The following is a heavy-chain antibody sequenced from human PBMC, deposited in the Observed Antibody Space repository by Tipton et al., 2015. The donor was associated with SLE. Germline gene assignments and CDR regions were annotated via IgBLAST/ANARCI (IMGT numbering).Heavy chain of an antibody. D-gene: IGHD1-26*01. CDR2: IYYSGST. Sequence: TLSPTCTVSGGSISSSSYYWGWIRQPPGKGLEWIGSIYYSGSTYYNPSLKSRVTISVDTSKNQFSLKLSSVTAADTAVYYCARDPSRYSGSQSPFDYWGQGTLVTVSS. CDR3: ARDPSRYSGSQSPFDY. V-gene: IGHV4-39*07. J-gene: IGHJ4*02. CDR1: GGSISSSSYY.